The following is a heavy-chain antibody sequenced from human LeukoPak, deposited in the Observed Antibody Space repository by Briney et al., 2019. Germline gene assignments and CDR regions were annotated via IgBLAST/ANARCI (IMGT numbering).Heavy chain of an antibody. CDR1: GDSISSSSYY. V-gene: IGHV4-39*07. CDR2: LYYSGST. CDR3: AREKKKHYDY. J-gene: IGHJ4*02. Sequence: SETLSLTCTVSGDSISSSSYYWVWIRQPPGKGLEWIGSLYYSGSTNYNPSLKSRVTISVDTSKNQFSLKLSSVTAADTAVYYCAREKKKHYDYWGQGTLVTVSS. D-gene: IGHD3-3*02.